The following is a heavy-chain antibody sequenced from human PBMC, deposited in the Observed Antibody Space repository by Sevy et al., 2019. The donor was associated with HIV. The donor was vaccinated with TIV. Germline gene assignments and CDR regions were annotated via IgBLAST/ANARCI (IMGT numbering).Heavy chain of an antibody. CDR1: GFTFSSYA. CDR2: ISGSGGST. V-gene: IGHV3-23*01. CDR3: AKAGVQWLVNPYYFDY. D-gene: IGHD6-19*01. J-gene: IGHJ4*02. Sequence: GGSLRLSCAASGFTFSSYAMSWVRQAPGKGLEWVSAISGSGGSTYYADSVKGQFTISRDNSKNTLYLQMNSLRAEDTAVYYCAKAGVQWLVNPYYFDYWGQGTLVTVSS.